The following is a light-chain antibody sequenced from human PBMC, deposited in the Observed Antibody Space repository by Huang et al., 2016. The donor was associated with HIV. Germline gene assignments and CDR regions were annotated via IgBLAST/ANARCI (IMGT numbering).Light chain of an antibody. Sequence: ENVLTQSPATLSLSPGERATLACRASQSIAGYLAWYQQKPGQAPRRLIYDVSRGSTGIPARFSGSGSGTHFTLTISSLEPEDFAVYYCQQRSDWLTFGGGTTVEIK. CDR3: QQRSDWLT. CDR1: QSIAGY. J-gene: IGKJ4*01. CDR2: DVS. V-gene: IGKV3-11*01.